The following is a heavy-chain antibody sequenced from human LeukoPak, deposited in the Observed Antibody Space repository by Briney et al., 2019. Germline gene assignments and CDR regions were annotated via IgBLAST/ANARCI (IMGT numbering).Heavy chain of an antibody. V-gene: IGHV1-18*04. Sequence: ASVKVSCKASKYSFSDYYMQWVRQAPGQGLEWMGWISAYNGNTNYAQKLQGRVTMTTDTSTSTAYMELRSLRSDDTAVYYCARGRYNGGTDWGQGTLVTVSS. D-gene: IGHD4-23*01. J-gene: IGHJ4*02. CDR1: KYSFSDYY. CDR2: ISAYNGNT. CDR3: ARGRYNGGTD.